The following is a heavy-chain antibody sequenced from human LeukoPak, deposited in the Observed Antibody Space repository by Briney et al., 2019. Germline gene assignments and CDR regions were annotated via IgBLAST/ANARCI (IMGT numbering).Heavy chain of an antibody. CDR3: ARDSRGRAFDI. V-gene: IGHV3-48*01. Sequence: GGSLKLSCAASGFTFSSYWMSWVRQAPGKGLEWVSYISSSSSTIYYADSVKGRFTISRDNAKNSLYLQMNSLRAEDTAVYYCARDSRGRAFDIWGQGTMVTVSS. J-gene: IGHJ3*02. D-gene: IGHD3-16*01. CDR2: ISSSSSTI. CDR1: GFTFSSYW.